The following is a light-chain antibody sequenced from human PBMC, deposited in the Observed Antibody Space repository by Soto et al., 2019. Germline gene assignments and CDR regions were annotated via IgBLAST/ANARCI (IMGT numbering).Light chain of an antibody. CDR2: AAS. V-gene: IGKV1-12*01. Sequence: DIQMTQSPSSVSASVGDRVTITCRASQGISSWLAWYQQKPGKAPKLLMYAASRLQSGVPSRFSGSGSGTDFTLTISSLQPEXXAXXXXXXXXSFXYTFGQGTKLEIK. J-gene: IGKJ2*01. CDR3: XXXXSFXYT. CDR1: QGISSW.